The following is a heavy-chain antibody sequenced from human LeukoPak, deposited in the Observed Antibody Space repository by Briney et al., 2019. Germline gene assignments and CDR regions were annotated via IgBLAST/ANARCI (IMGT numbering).Heavy chain of an antibody. V-gene: IGHV1-2*02. Sequence: ASVKVSCKASGYTFTGYYMHWVRQAPGQGLEWMGWINPNSGGTNYAQKFQGRVTMTRDTSISTAYMELSRLRSDDTAVYYCARDRYYYDSSGSSHIDYWGQGTLVTVSS. D-gene: IGHD3-22*01. CDR1: GYTFTGYY. J-gene: IGHJ4*02. CDR2: INPNSGGT. CDR3: ARDRYYYDSSGSSHIDY.